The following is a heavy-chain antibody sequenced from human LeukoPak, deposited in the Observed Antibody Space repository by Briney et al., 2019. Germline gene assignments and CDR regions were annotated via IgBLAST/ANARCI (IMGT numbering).Heavy chain of an antibody. CDR1: GFTVTTNY. J-gene: IGHJ3*02. CDR2: FYPAGTT. CDR3: VRERTGRGAFDI. D-gene: IGHD3/OR15-3a*01. Sequence: GGSLRLSCAASGFTVTTNYISWVRQAPGTGLERVSFFYPAGTTYSADSVKGLFTLSRDTSENTLSLQMNSLRAEDTGIYHCVRERTGRGAFDIWGQGTMVTVSS. V-gene: IGHV3-53*01.